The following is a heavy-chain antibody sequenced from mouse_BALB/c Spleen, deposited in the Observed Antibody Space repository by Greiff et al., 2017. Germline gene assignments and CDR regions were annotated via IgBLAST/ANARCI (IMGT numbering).Heavy chain of an antibody. CDR3: ARAYSYGNEGFAY. CDR2: ISSGGSYT. D-gene: IGHD2-1*01. V-gene: IGHV5-6-4*01. Sequence: EVQLVESGGGLVKPGGSLKLSCAASGFTFSSYTMSWVRQTPEKRLEWVATISSGGSYTYYPDSVKGRFTISRDNAKNTLYLQMSSLKSEDTAMYYCARAYSYGNEGFAYWGQGTLVTVSA. CDR1: GFTFSSYT. J-gene: IGHJ3*01.